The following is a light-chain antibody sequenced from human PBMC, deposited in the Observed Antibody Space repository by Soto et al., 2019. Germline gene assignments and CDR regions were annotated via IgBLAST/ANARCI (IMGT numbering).Light chain of an antibody. V-gene: IGKV3-20*01. J-gene: IGKJ1*01. CDR1: QRVSSSQ. CDR3: QHYNSYSEA. CDR2: GAS. Sequence: EIVLTQSPGTLSLSPGEGATLSFRASQRVSSSQLAWYQQKPAQAPRLLIYGASSRATGIPARFSGSGSGTDFTLTISRLEPDDFATYYCQHYNSYSEAFGQGTKVDIK.